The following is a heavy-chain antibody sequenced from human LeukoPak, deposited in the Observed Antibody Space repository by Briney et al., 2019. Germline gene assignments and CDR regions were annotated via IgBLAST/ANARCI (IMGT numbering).Heavy chain of an antibody. V-gene: IGHV3-30*02. Sequence: PGGSLRLSCAASGFTFSTHGMHWVRQAPGKGLEWVAFIQNNGRNKYYGDSVKGRLTVSRDNSKNTLYLEMNSLRAEDTAVYYCAKGITAVVDNWFDPWGQGTLVTVSS. D-gene: IGHD6-13*01. CDR2: IQNNGRNK. CDR1: GFTFSTHG. J-gene: IGHJ5*02. CDR3: AKGITAVVDNWFDP.